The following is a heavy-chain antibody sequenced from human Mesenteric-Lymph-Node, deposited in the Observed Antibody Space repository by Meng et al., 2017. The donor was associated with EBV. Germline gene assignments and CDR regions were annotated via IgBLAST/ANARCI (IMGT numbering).Heavy chain of an antibody. J-gene: IGHJ4*02. D-gene: IGHD2-21*02. CDR1: GGSRSSRNW. V-gene: IGHV4-4*02. CDR3: ARVGAYCGGDCYHPR. CDR2: IYHSGST. Sequence: GRLQESGPGLVKPSGTLSLTCAVSGGSRSSRNWWSWVRQPPGKGLEWIGEIYHSGSTNYNPSLKSRVTISVDESKNQFSLRLSSVTAADTAVYYCARVGAYCGGDCYHPRWGQGTLVTVSS.